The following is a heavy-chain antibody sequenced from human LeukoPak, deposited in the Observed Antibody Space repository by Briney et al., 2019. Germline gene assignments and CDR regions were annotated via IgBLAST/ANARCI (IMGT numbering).Heavy chain of an antibody. J-gene: IGHJ4*02. Sequence: VKPSETLSLTCAVSGASISGSGYYWGWIRQAPGKGLEWVSSVSSSGDYRYYADSLKGRFSISRDSAQKSLYLQMNSLRAEDTAVYYCAGVFDFWSGYFDSWGQGTLVTVSS. D-gene: IGHD3-3*01. CDR3: AGVFDFWSGYFDS. V-gene: IGHV3-11*06. CDR2: VSSSGDYR. CDR1: GASISGSGYY.